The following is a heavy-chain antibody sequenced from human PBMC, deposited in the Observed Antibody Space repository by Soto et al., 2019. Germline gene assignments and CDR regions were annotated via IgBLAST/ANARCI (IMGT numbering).Heavy chain of an antibody. Sequence: QVQLQESGPGLVKPSQTLSLTCTVSGGSISSGGYSWSWTRPHPGKGLEWLGYIYYSGSTYYTPSLRSRVTISVDTSKNQFSLQLSSVTAAATAVYYCARGGIAAAAPPGYWGQGTLVTVSS. CDR2: IYYSGST. CDR3: ARGGIAAAAPPGY. CDR1: GGSISSGGYS. V-gene: IGHV4-31*03. D-gene: IGHD6-13*01. J-gene: IGHJ4*02.